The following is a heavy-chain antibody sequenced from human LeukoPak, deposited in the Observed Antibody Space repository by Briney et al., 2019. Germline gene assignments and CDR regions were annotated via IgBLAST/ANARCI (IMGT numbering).Heavy chain of an antibody. J-gene: IGHJ5*02. CDR3: ARVEIVVVPAAIYSWFDP. Sequence: PSETLSLTCTVSGYSISSGYYWGWIRQPPGKGLEWIGSIYHSGSTYYNPSLKSRVTISVDTSKNQFSLKLSSVTAADTAVYYCARVEIVVVPAAIYSWFDPWGQGTLVTVSS. CDR2: IYHSGST. V-gene: IGHV4-38-2*02. CDR1: GYSISSGYY. D-gene: IGHD2-2*01.